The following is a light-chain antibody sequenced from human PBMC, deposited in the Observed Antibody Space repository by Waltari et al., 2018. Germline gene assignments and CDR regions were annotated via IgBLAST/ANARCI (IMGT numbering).Light chain of an antibody. CDR3: QGRDRSTSVR. Sequence: SYDLTQSLSVSVALGQTAKINCGGNNIAEKSVHWYQQKAGQAPVPVIYREVNRPSGSPERFSGAKAGNSATLTISSTQAGDDADYFCQGRDRSTSVRFGGGTKLTVL. V-gene: IGLV3-9*01. J-gene: IGLJ2*01. CDR1: NIAEKS. CDR2: REV.